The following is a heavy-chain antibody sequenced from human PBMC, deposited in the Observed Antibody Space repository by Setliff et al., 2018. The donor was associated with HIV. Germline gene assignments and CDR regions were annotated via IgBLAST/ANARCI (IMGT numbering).Heavy chain of an antibody. Sequence: GGSLRLSCAASGFNFSTHTMNWIRQAPGKGLEWVSSISSTGTYIYYADSMKGRFTISRDNAKNSLYLQMNSLRAEDTAVYFCARPTHIDTIYYGSQSFYMYYYSMDVWGQGTTVTVSS. D-gene: IGHD3-10*01. CDR3: ARPTHIDTIYYGSQSFYMYYYSMDV. J-gene: IGHJ6*02. CDR2: ISSTGTYI. V-gene: IGHV3-21*01. CDR1: GFNFSTHT.